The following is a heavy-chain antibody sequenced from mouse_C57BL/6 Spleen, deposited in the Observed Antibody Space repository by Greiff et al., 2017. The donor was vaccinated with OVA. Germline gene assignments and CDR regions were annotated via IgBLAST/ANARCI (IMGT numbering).Heavy chain of an antibody. CDR1: GFTFSDYY. CDR2: IYYDGSST. CDR3: ARGPDGYYWYFDV. D-gene: IGHD2-3*01. V-gene: IGHV5-16*01. Sequence: EVQLVESEGGLVQPGSSMKLSCTASGFTFSDYYMARVRPVPEKGLEWVANIYYDGSSTYYLDSLKSRFIISRDNAKNILYLQMSSLKSEDTAAYYCARGPDGYYWYFDVWGTGTTVTVSS. J-gene: IGHJ1*03.